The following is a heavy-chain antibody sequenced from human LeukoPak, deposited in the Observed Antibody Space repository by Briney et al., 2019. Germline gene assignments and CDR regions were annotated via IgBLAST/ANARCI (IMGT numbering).Heavy chain of an antibody. V-gene: IGHV4-34*01. CDR3: ARLFRAPGGTRWLRFDY. J-gene: IGHJ4*02. Sequence: SETLSLTCAVYGGSFSGYYWSWIRQPPGKGLEWIGEINHSGSTNYNPSLKGRVTISVDTSKNQFSLKLSSVTAADTAVYYCARLFRAPGGTRWLRFDYWGQGTLVTVSS. D-gene: IGHD5-24*01. CDR1: GGSFSGYY. CDR2: INHSGST.